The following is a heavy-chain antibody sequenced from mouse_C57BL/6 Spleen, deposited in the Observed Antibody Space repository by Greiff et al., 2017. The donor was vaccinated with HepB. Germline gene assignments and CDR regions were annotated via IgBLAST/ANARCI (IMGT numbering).Heavy chain of an antibody. CDR3: ARWGDYYGSSGGYFDY. CDR1: GYTFTSYG. J-gene: IGHJ2*01. D-gene: IGHD1-1*01. Sequence: QVQLKESGAELARPGASVKLSCKASGYTFTSYGISWVKQRTGQGLEWIGEIYPRSGNTYYNEKFKGKATLTADKSSSTAYMELRSLTSEDSAVYFCARWGDYYGSSGGYFDYWGQGTTLTVSS. V-gene: IGHV1-81*01. CDR2: IYPRSGNT.